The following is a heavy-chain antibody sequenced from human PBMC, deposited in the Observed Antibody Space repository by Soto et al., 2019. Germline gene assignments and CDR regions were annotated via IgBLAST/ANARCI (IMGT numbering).Heavy chain of an antibody. CDR1: GFTFDDYA. D-gene: IGHD3-9*01. J-gene: IGHJ4*02. V-gene: IGHV3-9*01. Sequence: PGGSLRLSCAASGFTFDDYAMHWVRQAPGKGLEWVSGISWNSGSIGYADSVKGRFTIPRDNAKNSLYLQMNSLRAEDTALYYCAKDIDILTGYFDYWGQGTLVTVSS. CDR2: ISWNSGSI. CDR3: AKDIDILTGYFDY.